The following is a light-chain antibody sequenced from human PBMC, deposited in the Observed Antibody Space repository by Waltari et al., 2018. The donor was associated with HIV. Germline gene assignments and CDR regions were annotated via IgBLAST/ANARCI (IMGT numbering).Light chain of an antibody. J-gene: IGKJ3*01. CDR3: QQTHFFT. V-gene: IGKV1-5*03. CDR1: QRGNNW. CDR2: KTS. Sequence: DIKMPQSPSTLSASVGDRVTITCRASQRGNNWVAWYQQKPGKAPKLLIYKTSSLEIGVPSRFSASGSETEFTLTISGLQPDDFGTYFCQQTHFFTFGPGTTVD.